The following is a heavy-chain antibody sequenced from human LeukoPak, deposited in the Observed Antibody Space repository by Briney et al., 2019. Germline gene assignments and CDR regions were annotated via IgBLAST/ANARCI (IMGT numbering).Heavy chain of an antibody. D-gene: IGHD6-13*01. CDR2: IYHSGST. CDR1: GGSISSGGYS. J-gene: IGHJ6*03. CDR3: AREDSSWFLTRYYYYMDV. Sequence: PSQTLSLTCAVSGGSISSGGYSWSWIRQPPGKGLEWIGYIYHSGSTYYNPSLKSRVTISFDTSKNQFSLKLTSVTAADTAVYYCAREDSSWFLTRYYYYMDVWGKGTTVTVSS. V-gene: IGHV4-30-2*01.